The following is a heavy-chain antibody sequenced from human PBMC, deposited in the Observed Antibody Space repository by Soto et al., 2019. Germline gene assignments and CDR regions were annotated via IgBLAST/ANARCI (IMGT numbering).Heavy chain of an antibody. V-gene: IGHV3-23*01. J-gene: IGHJ4*02. CDR1: GFTFSTYA. D-gene: IGHD2-15*01. CDR3: ARAYCTGGSCSGYDY. CDR2: ISGCGGST. Sequence: PGGSLRLSCGASGFTFSTYARSWVRQAPGKGLEWVSAISGCGGSTYYADSVKGRFTISRDNSKNTLYLQMNSLRAEDTAVYYCARAYCTGGSCSGYDYWGQGTLVTVSS.